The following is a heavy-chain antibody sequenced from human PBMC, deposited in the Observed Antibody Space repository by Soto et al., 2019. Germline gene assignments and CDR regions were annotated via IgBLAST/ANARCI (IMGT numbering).Heavy chain of an antibody. V-gene: IGHV3-66*01. Sequence: PGGSLRLSCAASGFTVSSNYMSWVRQAPGKGLEWVSVIYSGGNTYYADSVKGRFTISRDNSKNTLYLQVNSLRAEDTAVYYCARITYYYGSGTYYYFDFWGQGTLVTVSS. CDR2: IYSGGNT. J-gene: IGHJ4*02. CDR3: ARITYYYGSGTYYYFDF. D-gene: IGHD3-10*01. CDR1: GFTVSSNY.